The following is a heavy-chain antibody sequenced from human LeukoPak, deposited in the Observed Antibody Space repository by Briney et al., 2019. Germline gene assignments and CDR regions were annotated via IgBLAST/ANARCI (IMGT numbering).Heavy chain of an antibody. Sequence: GGSLRLSCAASGFTFSSYAMHWVRQAPGKGLEWVAVISYDGSNKYYADSVKGRFTISRDNSKNTLYLQMNSLRAEDTAVYYCAGALIVYPGTGDYWGQGTLVTVSS. D-gene: IGHD2/OR15-2a*01. CDR3: AGALIVYPGTGDY. V-gene: IGHV3-30-3*01. J-gene: IGHJ4*02. CDR1: GFTFSSYA. CDR2: ISYDGSNK.